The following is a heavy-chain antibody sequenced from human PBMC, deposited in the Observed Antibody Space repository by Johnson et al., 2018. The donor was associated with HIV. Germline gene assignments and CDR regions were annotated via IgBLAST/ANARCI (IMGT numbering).Heavy chain of an antibody. CDR1: GFTFSSYW. J-gene: IGHJ3*02. CDR2: IKQDGSEK. Sequence: EVKLVESGGGLVKPGGSLRVSCAASGFTFSSYWMSWVRQAPGKGLEWVANIKQDGSEKYYVDSVKGRFTISRDNAKNSLYLQMNSLRAEDTAVYYCAREGGIAAAGTDAFDIWGQGTMVTVSS. D-gene: IGHD6-13*01. V-gene: IGHV3-7*01. CDR3: AREGGIAAAGTDAFDI.